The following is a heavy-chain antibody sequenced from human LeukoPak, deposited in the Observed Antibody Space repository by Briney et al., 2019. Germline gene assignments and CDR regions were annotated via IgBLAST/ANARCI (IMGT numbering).Heavy chain of an antibody. CDR2: ISSISTYK. CDR3: ARLPELPGFGDY. CDR1: GQRANLHT. Sequence: GGSLRLSCATSGQRANLHTLNWVRQAPGKGLEWISSISSISTYKFYADSVKGRFTISRDDSENSLYLQMNSLRVEDTAVYYCARLPELPGFGDYWGQGTLVTVSS. D-gene: IGHD3-10*01. J-gene: IGHJ4*02. V-gene: IGHV3-21*01.